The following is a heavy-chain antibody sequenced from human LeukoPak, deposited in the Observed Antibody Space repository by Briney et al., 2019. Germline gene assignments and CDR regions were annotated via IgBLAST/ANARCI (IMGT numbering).Heavy chain of an antibody. J-gene: IGHJ3*02. D-gene: IGHD2/OR15-2a*01. V-gene: IGHV5-51*01. CDR2: IYPGDYDT. Sequence: GESLKISCNGSGYSLTSYWIGWVRHMPGKGLEWRGIIYPGDYDTRYSPSFQGQVTSSADKSISTAYLQWCSLKASDTAMYYCARRVGSMASDAFDIWGQGTMVNVSS. CDR1: GYSLTSYW. CDR3: ARRVGSMASDAFDI.